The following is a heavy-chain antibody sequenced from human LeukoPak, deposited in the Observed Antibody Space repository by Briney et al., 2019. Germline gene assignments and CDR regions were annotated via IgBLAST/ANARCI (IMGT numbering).Heavy chain of an antibody. J-gene: IGHJ3*02. V-gene: IGHV3-15*01. CDR1: GFTFSNVW. CDR3: TTDWFLYDYVWGSYRYDAFDI. CDR2: ITSKTDGGTT. D-gene: IGHD3-16*02. Sequence: PGGSLRLSCAASGFTFSNVWMSWVRQAPGEGLEWVGRITSKTDGGTTDYAAPVKGRFTISRDDSKNTLYLQMNSLKTEDTAVYYCTTDWFLYDYVWGSYRYDAFDIWGQGTMVTVSS.